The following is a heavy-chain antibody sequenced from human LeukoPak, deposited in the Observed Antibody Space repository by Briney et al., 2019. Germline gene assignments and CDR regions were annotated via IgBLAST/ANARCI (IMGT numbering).Heavy chain of an antibody. CDR1: QFIFTYYA. D-gene: IGHD4/OR15-4a*01. CDR2: LSYDGGDK. Sequence: GGSLRLSWAPSQFIFTYYAIHWARHARGRGREWVTSLSYDGGDKHYADSVKGRFTVSRDSSKNTVYLQMNGLTTADTAVYHCGKDLAGGALDVWGQGTTVTVS. J-gene: IGHJ6*02. V-gene: IGHV3-30-3*01. CDR3: GKDLAGGALDV.